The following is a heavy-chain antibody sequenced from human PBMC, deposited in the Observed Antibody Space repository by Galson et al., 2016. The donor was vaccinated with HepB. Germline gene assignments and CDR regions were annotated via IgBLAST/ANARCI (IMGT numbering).Heavy chain of an antibody. J-gene: IGHJ4*02. Sequence: SVKVSCKASGYTFTDYYMHWVRQAPGQGLEWMGCINPNSGGTNYAQKFQGRVTMTRDTSISTAYMELSRLRSDDTAVYYCARHRLPLLQFFGSYYFDNWGQGTLVTVSS. CDR3: ARHRLPLLQFFGSYYFDN. CDR1: GYTFTDYY. D-gene: IGHD3-3*01. V-gene: IGHV1-2*02. CDR2: INPNSGGT.